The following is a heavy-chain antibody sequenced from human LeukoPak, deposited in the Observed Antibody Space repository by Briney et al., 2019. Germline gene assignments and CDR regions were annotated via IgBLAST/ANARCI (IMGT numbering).Heavy chain of an antibody. CDR1: GFTFSSYY. J-gene: IGHJ4*02. D-gene: IGHD2-15*01. CDR2: IKPDGSEK. V-gene: IGHV3-7*01. CDR3: VRGHSADY. Sequence: GGSLRLSCAASGFTFSSYYMNWVRQAPGKGLEWVANIKPDGSEKYYVDSVKGRFTISRDNSKNTLYLQMNSLRADDTALYYCVRGHSADYTGQGTLVTVSS.